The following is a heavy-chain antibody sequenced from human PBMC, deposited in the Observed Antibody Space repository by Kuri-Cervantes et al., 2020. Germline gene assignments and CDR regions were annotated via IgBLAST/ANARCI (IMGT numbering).Heavy chain of an antibody. V-gene: IGHV3-9*01. D-gene: IGHD5-18*01. CDR1: GFTFDDYA. CDR3: ARDLDTAMSPGVEGGY. J-gene: IGHJ4*02. Sequence: SLKIPCAASGFTFDDYAMHWVRQAPGKGLEWVSGISWNSGSIGYADSVKGRFTISRDNAKNSLYLQMNSLRAEDTAVYYCARDLDTAMSPGVEGGYWGQGTLVTVSS. CDR2: ISWNSGSI.